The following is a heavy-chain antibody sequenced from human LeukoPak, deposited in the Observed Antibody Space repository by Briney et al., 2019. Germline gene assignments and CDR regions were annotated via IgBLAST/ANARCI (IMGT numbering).Heavy chain of an antibody. J-gene: IGHJ4*02. CDR3: ARTPTRDAYNSPGY. CDR1: GYTFTSYY. V-gene: IGHV1-46*01. Sequence: ASVNVSCKASGYTFTSYYMHWVRQAPGQGLEWMGIINPNGGATRYAQKFQGRVTMSRDTSTSTVFMELSSLRSEDTAVFYCARTPTRDAYNSPGYWGQGTLVTVSS. D-gene: IGHD5-24*01. CDR2: INPNGGAT.